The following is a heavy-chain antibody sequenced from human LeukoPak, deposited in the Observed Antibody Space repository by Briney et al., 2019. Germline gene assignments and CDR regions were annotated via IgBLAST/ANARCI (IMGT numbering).Heavy chain of an antibody. D-gene: IGHD3-9*01. CDR2: IKSKTDGGTT. Sequence: TTGGSLRLSCAASGFTFSDAWMSWIRQAPGKGLEWVGRIKSKTDGGTTDYAAPVKGRFTISRDDSKNTLYLQMNSLKTEDTAVYYRTTDPYYDILTGSGYFHYWGQGTLVTVSS. CDR1: GFTFSDAW. V-gene: IGHV3-15*01. CDR3: TTDPYYDILTGSGYFHY. J-gene: IGHJ4*02.